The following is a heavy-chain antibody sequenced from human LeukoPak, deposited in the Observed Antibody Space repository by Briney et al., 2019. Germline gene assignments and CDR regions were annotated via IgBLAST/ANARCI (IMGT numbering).Heavy chain of an antibody. V-gene: IGHV3-23*01. CDR1: GFTFSSYA. Sequence: GGSLRLSCAASGFTFSSYAMSWIRQAPGKGLEWVSVISGSGVDTYYADSVKGRFTISRDNSKNTLYLQMNSLRAEDTAVYYCARRGGHYFDYWGQRTLVTVSS. CDR2: ISGSGVDT. J-gene: IGHJ4*02. CDR3: ARRGGHYFDY.